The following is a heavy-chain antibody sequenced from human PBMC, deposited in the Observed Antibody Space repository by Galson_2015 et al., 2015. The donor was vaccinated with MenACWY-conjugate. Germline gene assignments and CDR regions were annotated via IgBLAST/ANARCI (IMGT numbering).Heavy chain of an antibody. CDR3: ARTYGSGSYYEPYYFDY. D-gene: IGHD3-10*01. V-gene: IGHV2-70*01. Sequence: PALVKPTQTLTLTCTFSGFSLSTRGMCVSWIRQPPGRALEWLALIDWDDDKYYSTSLKTRLTISKDTSKNQVVLTMTNMDPVDTATYYCARTYGSGSYYEPYYFDYWGQGTLVTVSS. CDR1: GFSLSTRGMC. CDR2: IDWDDDK. J-gene: IGHJ4*02.